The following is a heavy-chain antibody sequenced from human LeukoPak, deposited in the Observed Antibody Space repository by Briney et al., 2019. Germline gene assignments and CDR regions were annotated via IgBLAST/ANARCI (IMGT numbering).Heavy chain of an antibody. V-gene: IGHV3-23*01. Sequence: GGSLRLSCAASGFTFSDYAMSWVRQAPGKGLEWVSGISASGGNTYYADSVKGRFTISRDNSKNTLYVQMNSLRAEDTAVYYCSGGTYSSSYKGYWGQGTLVPVSS. CDR1: GFTFSDYA. CDR3: SGGTYSSSYKGY. D-gene: IGHD6-13*01. CDR2: ISASGGNT. J-gene: IGHJ4*02.